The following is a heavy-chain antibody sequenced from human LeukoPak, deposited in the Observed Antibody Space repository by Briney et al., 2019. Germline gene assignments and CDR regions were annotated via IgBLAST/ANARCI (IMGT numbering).Heavy chain of an antibody. CDR1: GFSFSSFE. Sequence: PGGSLRLSCVVSGFSFSSFEMNWVRQAPGKGLEWVSYISNNFDTHYADSVKGRFTISRDNARESLCLQMNSLRAEDTAIYYCARSLSGYITDPFFDQWGQGALVTVSS. CDR2: ISNNFDT. J-gene: IGHJ4*02. CDR3: ARSLSGYITDPFFDQ. V-gene: IGHV3-48*03. D-gene: IGHD5-12*01.